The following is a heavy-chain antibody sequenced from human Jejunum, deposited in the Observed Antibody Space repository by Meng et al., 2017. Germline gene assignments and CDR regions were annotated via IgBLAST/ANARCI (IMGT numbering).Heavy chain of an antibody. Sequence: SETLSLTCTVSGDSINSARYYWSWIRQYPGRGLEWIGYLFYTGSTYYNPSLKSRVTISADKSRTQFSLSLTSVPAAETSVYYRARVKLSYCNTYSCYFFDPWGQGTLVTVSS. D-gene: IGHD2-2*01. CDR2: LFYTGST. V-gene: IGHV4-31*03. CDR1: GDSINSARYY. CDR3: ARVKLSYCNTYSCYFFDP. J-gene: IGHJ5*02.